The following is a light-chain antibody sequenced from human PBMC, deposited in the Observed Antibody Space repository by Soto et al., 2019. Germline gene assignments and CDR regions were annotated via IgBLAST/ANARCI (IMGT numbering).Light chain of an antibody. CDR2: GAS. Sequence: ELVLTQSPGTLSLSPGERATLSCRASQSASSNLAWYQQKPGQAPRLLIYGASTRATGIPARFSGSGSGTEFTLTISRLEPEDFAVYYCQQYGSSPLTFGGGTKVDIK. CDR3: QQYGSSPLT. J-gene: IGKJ4*01. V-gene: IGKV3-20*01. CDR1: QSASSN.